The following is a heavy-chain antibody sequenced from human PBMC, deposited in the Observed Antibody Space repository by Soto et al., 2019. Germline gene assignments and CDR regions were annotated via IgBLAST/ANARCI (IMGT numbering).Heavy chain of an antibody. J-gene: IGHJ6*04. CDR1: GYTFTSYG. D-gene: IGHD6-19*01. V-gene: IGHV1-18*04. Sequence: QVQLVQSGAEVKKPGASVKVSCKASGYTFTSYGISWVRQAPGQGLEWMGWISTYNGNTNYGQNLQGRVTMPTDTSTSTAYIELMSLGYDDTAVYFCAISSYSSGWSPSHYYCLDVRGKGTKVNVSS. CDR2: ISTYNGNT. CDR3: AISSYSSGWSPSHYYCLDV.